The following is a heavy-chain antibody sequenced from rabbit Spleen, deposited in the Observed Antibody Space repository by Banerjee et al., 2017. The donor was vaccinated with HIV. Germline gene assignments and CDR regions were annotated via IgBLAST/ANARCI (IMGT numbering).Heavy chain of an antibody. D-gene: IGHD2-1*01. V-gene: IGHV1S43*01. CDR1: GFSFSSGYY. CDR3: ARLGHGDYTYAYGLKL. Sequence: QQQLVESGGGLVKPGGTLTLTCKASGFSFSSGYYMCWVRQAPGKGPEWVGCIYAGSSGSTYYASWVNGRFTISRSTSLNTVDLQMTSLTAADTATYFCARLGHGDYTYAYGLKLWGPGTLSPS. J-gene: IGHJ4*01. CDR2: IYAGSSGST.